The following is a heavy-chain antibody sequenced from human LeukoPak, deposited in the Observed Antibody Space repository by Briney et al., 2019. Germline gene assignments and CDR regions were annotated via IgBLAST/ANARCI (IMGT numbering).Heavy chain of an antibody. CDR3: AREVEMATIIYFDY. Sequence: GGSLRLSCAASGFTVSSNYMSWVRQAPGKGLEWVANIKQDGSEKYYVDSVKGRFTISRDNAKNSLYLQMNSLRAEDTAVYYCAREVEMATIIYFDYWGQGTLVTVSS. J-gene: IGHJ4*02. D-gene: IGHD5-24*01. CDR1: GFTVSSNY. CDR2: IKQDGSEK. V-gene: IGHV3-7*01.